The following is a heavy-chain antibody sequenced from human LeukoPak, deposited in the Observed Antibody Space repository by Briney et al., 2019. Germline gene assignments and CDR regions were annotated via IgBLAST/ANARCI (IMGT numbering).Heavy chain of an antibody. Sequence: ASVKVSCKASGYTFTGYYMHWVRQAPGQGLEWMGWINPNSGDTKYTQKFQGRVTMTRDTSISTAYMELSRLRSDDTAVYYCATQRGSYLWGTDFDYWGQGTLVTVSS. J-gene: IGHJ4*02. CDR2: INPNSGDT. CDR1: GYTFTGYY. CDR3: ATQRGSYLWGTDFDY. V-gene: IGHV1-2*02. D-gene: IGHD3-16*01.